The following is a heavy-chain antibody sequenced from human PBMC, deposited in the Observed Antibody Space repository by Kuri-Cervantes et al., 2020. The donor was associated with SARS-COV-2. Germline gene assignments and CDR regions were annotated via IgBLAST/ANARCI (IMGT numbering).Heavy chain of an antibody. Sequence: GESLKISCTASGFTFNTYNMKWVRQAPGKGLEWVSGIGPSNTYIYYADSVKGRFTISRDNSKNTLYLQMNSLRAEDTAVYYCARDGARPFYYYYYYMDVWGKGTTVTVSS. CDR1: GFTFNTYN. J-gene: IGHJ6*03. V-gene: IGHV3-21*01. D-gene: IGHD2/OR15-2a*01. CDR2: IGPSNTYI. CDR3: ARDGARPFYYYYYYMDV.